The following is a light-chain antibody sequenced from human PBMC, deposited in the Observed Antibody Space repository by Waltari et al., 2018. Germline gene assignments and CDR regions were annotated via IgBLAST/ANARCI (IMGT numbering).Light chain of an antibody. CDR3: SSYGSSEV. Sequence: QSALTQPPSASGSPGQSVTISCTGTSRNVGSYNYVSRYQQHPGKAPKPIIYEVNKRPSGVPDRFSGSKSDNTASLTVSGLQAEDEADYYCSSYGSSEVFGGGTKVTVL. CDR2: EVN. CDR1: SRNVGSYNY. J-gene: IGLJ2*01. V-gene: IGLV2-8*01.